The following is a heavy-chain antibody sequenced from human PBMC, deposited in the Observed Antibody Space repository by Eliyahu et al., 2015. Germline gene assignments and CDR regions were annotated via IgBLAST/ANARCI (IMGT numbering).Heavy chain of an antibody. CDR1: GFTFNNFA. J-gene: IGHJ5*02. V-gene: IGHV3-23*01. Sequence: EVQLLESGGGLVQPGGSLRLSCAASGFTFNNFAMSWVRQPPGKGLEWVSRIRDRGGDTKYADSVKGRFTISRDNSKNTVYLQMNSLRADDTAVYYCAKAPRGYTYVGHAEAWGQGTLVTVSS. D-gene: IGHD5-18*01. CDR2: IRDRGGDT. CDR3: AKAPRGYTYVGHAEA.